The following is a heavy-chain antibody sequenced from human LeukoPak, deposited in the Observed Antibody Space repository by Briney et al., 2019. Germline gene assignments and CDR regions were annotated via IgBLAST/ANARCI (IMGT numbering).Heavy chain of an antibody. V-gene: IGHV4-61*02. CDR3: AREYQLLSRDDAFDI. J-gene: IGHJ3*02. D-gene: IGHD2-2*01. CDR1: GGSISSGSYY. Sequence: SQTLSLTCTVSGGSISSGSYYWSWIRQPAGKGLEWIRRIYTSGSTNYNPSLKSRVTISVDTSKNQFSLKLSSVTAADTAVYYCAREYQLLSRDDAFDIWGQGTMVTVSS. CDR2: IYTSGST.